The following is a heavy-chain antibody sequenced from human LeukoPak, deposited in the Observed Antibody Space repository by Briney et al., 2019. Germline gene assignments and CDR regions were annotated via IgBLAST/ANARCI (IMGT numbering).Heavy chain of an antibody. J-gene: IGHJ4*02. CDR1: GFTFSSYA. Sequence: GRSLRLSCAASGFTFSSYAMHWVRQAPGKGLEWVAVISYDGSSKYYADSVKGRFTISRDNSKNTLYLQMNSLRAEDTAVYYCARAATTVTHPDYWGQGTLVTVSS. CDR3: ARAATTVTHPDY. V-gene: IGHV3-30*04. D-gene: IGHD4-17*01. CDR2: ISYDGSSK.